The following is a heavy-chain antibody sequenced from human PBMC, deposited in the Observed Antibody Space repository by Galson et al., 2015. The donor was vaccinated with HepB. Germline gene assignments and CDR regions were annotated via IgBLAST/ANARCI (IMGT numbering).Heavy chain of an antibody. CDR3: AKGYSSGWSEGYYDY. CDR2: IGASGGMT. V-gene: IGHV3-23*01. D-gene: IGHD6-19*01. CDR1: GFTFSSYA. Sequence: SLRLSCAAPGFTFSSYAMSWVRQAPGKGLEWVSAIGASGGMTYYADSVKGRFTISRDNSKNTLYLQMNCLRAEDTAVYYCAKGYSSGWSEGYYDYWGQGSLVTVSS. J-gene: IGHJ4*02.